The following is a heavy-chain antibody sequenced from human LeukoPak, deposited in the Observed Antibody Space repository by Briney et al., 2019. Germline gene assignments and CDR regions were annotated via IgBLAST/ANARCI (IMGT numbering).Heavy chain of an antibody. D-gene: IGHD3-10*01. J-gene: IGHJ4*02. CDR1: GYSFTSYW. V-gene: IGHV5-51*01. Sequence: GESLKISCKGSGYSFTSYWIGWVRQMPGKGLEWMGIIYPGDSDTRYSPSFQGQDTISADKSISTAYLQWSSLKASDTAMYYCARQHAPLDQYYYGSGSYSYDYWGQGTLVTVSS. CDR3: ARQHAPLDQYYYGSGSYSYDY. CDR2: IYPGDSDT.